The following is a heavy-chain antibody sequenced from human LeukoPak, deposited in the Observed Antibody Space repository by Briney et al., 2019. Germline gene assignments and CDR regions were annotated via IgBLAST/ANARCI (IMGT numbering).Heavy chain of an antibody. Sequence: SSETLSLTCTVSGGSISSSYWSWIRQPPGKGLEWIGYIYYSGSTNYNPSLKSRVTLSVDPSKNQFSLKLSSVTAADTAVYYCARLGGNSQDYWGQGALVTVSS. V-gene: IGHV4-59*08. J-gene: IGHJ4*02. CDR1: GGSISSSY. CDR2: IYYSGST. D-gene: IGHD1-7*01. CDR3: ARLGGNSQDY.